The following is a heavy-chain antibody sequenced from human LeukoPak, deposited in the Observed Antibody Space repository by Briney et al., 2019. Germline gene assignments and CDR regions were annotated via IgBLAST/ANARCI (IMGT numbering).Heavy chain of an antibody. D-gene: IGHD5-12*01. CDR1: GFTFSSYG. V-gene: IGHV3-30*19. CDR2: ISYDGNNK. CDR3: AKDRTAGYDGLVDY. J-gene: IGHJ4*02. Sequence: GGSLRLSCAASGFTFSSYGMHWVRQAPGKGLEWVAVISYDGNNKYYADSVKGRFTISRDTSKNTLYLQMNSLRAEDTAVYYCAKDRTAGYDGLVDYWGQGTLVTVSS.